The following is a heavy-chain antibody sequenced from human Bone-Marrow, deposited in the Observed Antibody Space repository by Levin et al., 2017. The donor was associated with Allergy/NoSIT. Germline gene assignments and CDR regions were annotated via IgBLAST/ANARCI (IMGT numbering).Heavy chain of an antibody. CDR3: ARGLLLYPHAFDI. CDR2: LNPNSGNT. J-gene: IGHJ3*02. D-gene: IGHD2-2*02. CDR1: GYSFSRYD. V-gene: IGHV1-8*01. Sequence: ASVKVSCKATGYSFSRYDINWVRQASGQGPEWMGWLNPNSGNTVLAQKFQGRVTLTRNTSISTAYLELSSLRDDDTALYYCARGLLLYPHAFDIWGQGTVVTVSS.